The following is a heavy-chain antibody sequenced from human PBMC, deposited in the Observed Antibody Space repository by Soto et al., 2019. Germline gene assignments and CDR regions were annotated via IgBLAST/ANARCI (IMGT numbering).Heavy chain of an antibody. CDR2: IYHSGST. Sequence: SETLSLTCTVSGGSISSGYYWTWIRQPPGTGLEWIGYIYHSGSTYYNPSLKSRVTISVDRSRNQFSLKLSSVTAADTAVYYCAREFATVKTFDYWGQGTLVTVSS. D-gene: IGHD4-17*01. CDR1: GGSISSGYY. J-gene: IGHJ4*02. V-gene: IGHV4-38-2*02. CDR3: AREFATVKTFDY.